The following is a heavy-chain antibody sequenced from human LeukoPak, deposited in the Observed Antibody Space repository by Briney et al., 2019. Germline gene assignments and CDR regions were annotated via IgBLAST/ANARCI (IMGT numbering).Heavy chain of an antibody. CDR3: ARRAPSHDFDD. Sequence: GGSLRLSCAASGFTFDDYAMHWVRQAPGKGLEWVSGISWNSGSIGYADSVKGRFTISRDNAKNSLYLQMNSLRVEDTALYYCARRAPSHDFDDWGQGTLVTVSS. V-gene: IGHV3-9*01. CDR2: ISWNSGSI. J-gene: IGHJ4*02. CDR1: GFTFDDYA.